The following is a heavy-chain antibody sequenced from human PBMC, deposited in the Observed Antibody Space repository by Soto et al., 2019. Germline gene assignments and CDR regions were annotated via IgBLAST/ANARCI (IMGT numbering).Heavy chain of an antibody. Sequence: KTSETLSLTCAVSGYSIRSGYFWGWIRQPPGKGLEWIGSMYHSGITYYNLSLKSRVTIPVDTSKNQLSLKLSSATAADTAVYYCARSMYSTSAQLYYGMDVWGQGTPVTVSS. D-gene: IGHD6-6*01. J-gene: IGHJ6*02. CDR3: ARSMYSTSAQLYYGMDV. CDR2: MYHSGIT. V-gene: IGHV4-38-2*01. CDR1: GYSIRSGYF.